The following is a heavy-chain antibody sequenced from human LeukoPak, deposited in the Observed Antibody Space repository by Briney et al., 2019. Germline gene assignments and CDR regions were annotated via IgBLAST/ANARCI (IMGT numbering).Heavy chain of an antibody. D-gene: IGHD6-19*01. J-gene: IGHJ5*02. CDR2: INSDGSST. V-gene: IGHV3-74*01. CDR3: GRVIVSRMAVGYNWFDP. Sequence: GGSLRLSCAASGFTFSSYWMHWVRQAPGKGLVWVSRINSDGSSTSYADSVKGRFTISRDNAKNTLYLQMNSLRAEDTAVYYCGRVIVSRMAVGYNWFDPWGQGTLVTVSS. CDR1: GFTFSSYW.